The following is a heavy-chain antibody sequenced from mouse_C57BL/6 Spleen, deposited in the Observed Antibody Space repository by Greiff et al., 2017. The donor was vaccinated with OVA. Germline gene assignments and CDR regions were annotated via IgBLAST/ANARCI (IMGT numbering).Heavy chain of an antibody. CDR2: IWSDGST. CDR3: ARHGGLLGYYYAMDY. D-gene: IGHD2-3*01. V-gene: IGHV2-6-1*01. Sequence: VKLVESGPGLVAPSQSLSITCTVSGFSLTSYGVHWVRQPPGKGLEWLVVIWSDGSTTYNSAPKSRLSISKDNSKSQVFLKMNSLQTDDTAMYYCARHGGLLGYYYAMDYWGQGTSVTVSS. CDR1: GFSLTSYG. J-gene: IGHJ4*01.